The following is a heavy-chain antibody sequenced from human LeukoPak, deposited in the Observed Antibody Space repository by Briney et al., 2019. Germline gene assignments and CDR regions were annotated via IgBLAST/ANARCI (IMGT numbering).Heavy chain of an antibody. D-gene: IGHD3-22*01. CDR3: AKVLYDSSGYYYV. Sequence: AGGSLRLSCAASGFTFSSYAMNWVRQAPGKGLEWVSAISGSGGSTYYADSVKGRFTISRDNSKNTLYLQMNSLRAEDTAVYYCAKVLYDSSGYYYVWGQGTLVTVSS. CDR2: ISGSGGST. V-gene: IGHV3-23*01. CDR1: GFTFSSYA. J-gene: IGHJ4*02.